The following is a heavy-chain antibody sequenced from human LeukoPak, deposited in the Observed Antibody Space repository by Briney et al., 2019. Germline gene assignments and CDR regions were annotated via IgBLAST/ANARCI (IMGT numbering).Heavy chain of an antibody. J-gene: IGHJ6*02. CDR1: GFTFSSYA. V-gene: IGHV3-30-3*01. D-gene: IGHD3-16*02. CDR3: ARVRGGSGYINYYYYGMDV. CDR2: ISYDGSNN. Sequence: PGGSLRLSCAASGFTFSSYAMHWVRQAPGKGLEWVAVISYDGSNNYYADSVKGRFTISRDNSKNTLYLQMNSLRAEDTAVYYCARVRGGSGYINYYYYGMDVWGQGTTVTVSS.